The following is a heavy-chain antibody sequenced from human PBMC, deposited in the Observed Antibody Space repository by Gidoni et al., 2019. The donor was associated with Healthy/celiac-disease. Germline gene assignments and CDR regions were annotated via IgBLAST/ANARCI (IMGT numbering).Heavy chain of an antibody. V-gene: IGHV3-7*01. J-gene: IGHJ4*02. D-gene: IGHD6-19*01. CDR3: ARDQLGSGWYYLDRTDNYFDY. CDR2: IKQDGSEK. CDR1: GFTFSSYW. Sequence: EVQLVESGGGLVQPGGSLRLSCAASGFTFSSYWMSWVRQAPGKGLEWVANIKQDGSEKYYVDSVKGRFTISRDNAKNSLYLQMNSLRAEDTAVYYCARDQLGSGWYYLDRTDNYFDYWGQGTLVTVSS.